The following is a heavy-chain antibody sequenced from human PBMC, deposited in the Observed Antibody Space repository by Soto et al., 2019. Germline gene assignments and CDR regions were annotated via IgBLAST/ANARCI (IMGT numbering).Heavy chain of an antibody. CDR2: ISAYNGNT. CDR3: ARLYSYGYRLALPPYYYYGMDV. Sequence: ASVKVSCKASGYTFTSYGISWVRQAPGQGLEWMGWISAYNGNTNYAQKLQGRVTMTTDTSTSTAYMELRSLRSDDTAVYYCARLYSYGYRLALPPYYYYGMDVWGQGTTVTVSS. V-gene: IGHV1-18*01. D-gene: IGHD5-18*01. J-gene: IGHJ6*02. CDR1: GYTFTSYG.